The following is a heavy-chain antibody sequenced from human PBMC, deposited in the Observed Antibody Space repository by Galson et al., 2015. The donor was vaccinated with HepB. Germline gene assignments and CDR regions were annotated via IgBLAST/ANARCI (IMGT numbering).Heavy chain of an antibody. D-gene: IGHD2-8*01. V-gene: IGHV7-4-1*02. CDR3: ARHQWYRQNNYYYGMDV. CDR1: GYTFTDYA. J-gene: IGHJ6*02. Sequence: SVKVSCKASGYTFTDYAINWVRQAPGQGLEWMGWINCDTGNAMYAQGFTGRLVFSLDTSVSTAYLQISSLKAEDTAVYYCARHQWYRQNNYYYGMDVWGQGTTVTVSS. CDR2: INCDTGNA.